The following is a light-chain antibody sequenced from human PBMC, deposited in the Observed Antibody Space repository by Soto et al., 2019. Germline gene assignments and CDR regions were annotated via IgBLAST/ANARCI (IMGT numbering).Light chain of an antibody. Sequence: EIVLTQSPATLSLSPGDRVTLSCRASQTVGRYLSWYQHSPGQGPRLLVYDASNRATGIPARFSGSGSETDFTLTISSLEPEDFAVYYSQQRLHWPITFGQGTRLEIK. J-gene: IGKJ5*01. V-gene: IGKV3-11*01. CDR1: QTVGRY. CDR3: QQRLHWPIT. CDR2: DAS.